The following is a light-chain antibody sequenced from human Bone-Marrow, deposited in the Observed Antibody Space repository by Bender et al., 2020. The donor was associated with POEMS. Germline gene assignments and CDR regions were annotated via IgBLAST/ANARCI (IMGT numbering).Light chain of an antibody. J-gene: IGLJ3*02. CDR1: TSDVGSSKL. CDR2: EAD. V-gene: IGLV2-14*02. CDR3: AAWEDSLNGWV. Sequence: QSALTQPPSASGSPGQSVTISCTGVTSDVGSSKLVSWYQQHPGKAPKLIIFEADKRPSGLSNRFSGSKSGTSASLAISGLQSEDEADYYCAAWEDSLNGWVFGGGTKLTVL.